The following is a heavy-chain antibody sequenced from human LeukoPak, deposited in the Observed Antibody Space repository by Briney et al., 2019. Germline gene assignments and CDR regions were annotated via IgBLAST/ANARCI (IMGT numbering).Heavy chain of an antibody. CDR2: INPSGGST. Sequence: ASVKVSCKASGYTFTSYYMHWVRQAPGQGLEWMGIINPSGGSTSYAQKFQGRVTMTRDTSTSTVYMELSSLRSEDTAVYYCARVVCSSTSCYRSLYGPAGNDYWGQGTLVTVSS. CDR1: GYTFTSYY. D-gene: IGHD2-2*01. J-gene: IGHJ4*02. V-gene: IGHV1-46*01. CDR3: ARVVCSSTSCYRSLYGPAGNDY.